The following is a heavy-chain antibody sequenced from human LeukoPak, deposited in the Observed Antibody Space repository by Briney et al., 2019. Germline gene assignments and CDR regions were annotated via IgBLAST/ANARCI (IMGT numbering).Heavy chain of an antibody. V-gene: IGHV1-2*02. CDR1: GYTFSGYY. D-gene: IGHD2-2*01. CDR3: VRARGDIVVDP. J-gene: IGHJ5*02. CDR2: INPNSGGT. Sequence: ALVKVSCKTSGYTFSGYYIHWVRQAPGQGLEWMGWINPNSGGTNYAQNFQGRVTMTGDTSISTAYMELSRLRSDDTAVYYCVRARGDIVVDPWGQGTLVTVSS.